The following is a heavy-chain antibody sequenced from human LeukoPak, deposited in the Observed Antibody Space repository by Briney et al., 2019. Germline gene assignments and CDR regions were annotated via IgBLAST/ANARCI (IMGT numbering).Heavy chain of an antibody. Sequence: GGSLRLSCAASGFTFSSYAMSWVRQAPGKGLEGVSAISGSGGSTYYADSVKGRFTISRDNSKNTLYLQMNSLRAEDTAVYYCAKGDRTNYDTPYYYYGMDVWGQGTTVTVSS. J-gene: IGHJ6*02. D-gene: IGHD4/OR15-4a*01. CDR1: GFTFSSYA. V-gene: IGHV3-23*01. CDR3: AKGDRTNYDTPYYYYGMDV. CDR2: ISGSGGST.